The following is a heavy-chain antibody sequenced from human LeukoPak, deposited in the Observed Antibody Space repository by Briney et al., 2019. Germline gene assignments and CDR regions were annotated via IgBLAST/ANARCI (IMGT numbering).Heavy chain of an antibody. CDR3: ARSPTLYHCDY. V-gene: IGHV4-59*01. CDR2: IYYSGST. Sequence: PSETLSLTCTVSGGSISSYYWSWIRQPPGKGLEWIGYIYYSGSTNYNPSLKSRVTISVDTSKNQFSLKLSSVTAADTAVYYCARSPTLYHCDYWGQGTLVTVSS. D-gene: IGHD2-8*01. CDR1: GGSISSYY. J-gene: IGHJ4*02.